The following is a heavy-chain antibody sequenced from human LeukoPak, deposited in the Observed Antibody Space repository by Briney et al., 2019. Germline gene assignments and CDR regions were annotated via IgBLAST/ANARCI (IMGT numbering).Heavy chain of an antibody. J-gene: IGHJ4*02. Sequence: GGSLRLSCAASGFTFSSYAMSWVRQAPGKGLEWVSAISGSGGSTYYADSVKGRSTISRDNSKNTLYLQMNSLRAEDTAVYYCAKEYCSGGSCYYFDYWGQGTLVTVSS. D-gene: IGHD2-15*01. CDR1: GFTFSSYA. CDR2: ISGSGGST. CDR3: AKEYCSGGSCYYFDY. V-gene: IGHV3-23*01.